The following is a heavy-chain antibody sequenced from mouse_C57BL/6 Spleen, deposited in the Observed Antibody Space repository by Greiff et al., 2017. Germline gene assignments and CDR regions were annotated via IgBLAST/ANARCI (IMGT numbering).Heavy chain of an antibody. CDR3: ARDGNPYAMDY. D-gene: IGHD2-1*01. Sequence: QVQLQQSGPELVKPGASVKISCTASGYAFSSSWMTWVKQRPGKGLEWIGRIYPGDGDTNYNGKFKGKATLTADKSSSTAYMQLSSRTSEDSAVYFCARDGNPYAMDYWGQGTSVTVSS. CDR2: IYPGDGDT. J-gene: IGHJ4*01. V-gene: IGHV1-82*01. CDR1: GYAFSSSW.